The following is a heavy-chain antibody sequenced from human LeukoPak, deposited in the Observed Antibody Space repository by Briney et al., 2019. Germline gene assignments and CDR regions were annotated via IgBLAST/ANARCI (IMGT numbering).Heavy chain of an antibody. V-gene: IGHV1-2*02. CDR3: ARAASYYYDSSGYYAYNWFDP. J-gene: IGHJ5*02. CDR2: INPNSGGT. Sequence: GASVKVSCKASGYTFTGYYTHWVRQAPGQGLEWMGWINPNSGGTNYAQKFQGRVTMTRDTSISTAYMELSRLRSDDTAVYYCARAASYYYDSSGYYAYNWFDPWGQGTLVTVSS. CDR1: GYTFTGYY. D-gene: IGHD3-22*01.